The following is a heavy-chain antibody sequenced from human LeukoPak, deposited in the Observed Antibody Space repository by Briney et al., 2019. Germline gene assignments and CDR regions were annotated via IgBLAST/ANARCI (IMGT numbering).Heavy chain of an antibody. Sequence: GGSLRLPCAASGFTFSSYAMSWVRQAPGKGLEWVSAISGSGGSTYYADSVKGRFTISRDNSKNTLYLQMNSLRAEDTAVYYCAKDGPGLWFGELYYFDYWGQGTLVTVSS. J-gene: IGHJ4*02. CDR2: ISGSGGST. CDR1: GFTFSSYA. V-gene: IGHV3-23*01. CDR3: AKDGPGLWFGELYYFDY. D-gene: IGHD3-10*01.